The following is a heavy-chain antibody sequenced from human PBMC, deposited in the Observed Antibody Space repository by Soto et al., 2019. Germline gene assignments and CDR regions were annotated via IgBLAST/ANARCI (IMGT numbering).Heavy chain of an antibody. CDR3: AKDSPDLWFGETYYFDY. Sequence: GGSLRLSCAASGFTFSSYAMSWVRQAPGKGPEWVSAISGSGGSTYYADSVKGRFTISRDNSKNTLYLQMNSLRAEDTAVYYCAKDSPDLWFGETYYFDYWGQGTLVTVSS. D-gene: IGHD3-10*01. CDR2: ISGSGGST. J-gene: IGHJ4*02. V-gene: IGHV3-23*01. CDR1: GFTFSSYA.